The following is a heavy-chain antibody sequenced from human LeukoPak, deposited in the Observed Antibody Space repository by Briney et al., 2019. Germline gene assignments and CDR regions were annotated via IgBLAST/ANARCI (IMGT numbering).Heavy chain of an antibody. CDR2: IYTSGST. CDR1: GGSISSGSYY. J-gene: IGHJ6*03. Sequence: KPSETLSLTCTVSGGSISSGSYYWSWIRQPAGKGLEWIGRIYTSGSTNYNPSLKSRVTISVDTSKNQFSLKLSSVTAADTAVYYCARDKYYYGSGSYSGYYMDVWGKGTTVTVSS. V-gene: IGHV4-61*02. CDR3: ARDKYYYGSGSYSGYYMDV. D-gene: IGHD3-10*01.